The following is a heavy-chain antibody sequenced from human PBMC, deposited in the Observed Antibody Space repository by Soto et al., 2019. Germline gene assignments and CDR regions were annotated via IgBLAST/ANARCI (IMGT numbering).Heavy chain of an antibody. CDR3: ARMGDYGSGSYYNLFDY. CDR2: IYYSGRI. CDR1: GASVSSGSDY. Sequence: PSETLSLTCTVSGASVSSGSDYWSWIRQPPGKGLEWIGYIYYSGRINYNPSLKSRVTISVDTSKNQFSLKPSSVTAADTAVYYCARMGDYGSGSYYNLFDYWGQGTLVTVSS. J-gene: IGHJ4*02. D-gene: IGHD3-10*01. V-gene: IGHV4-61*01.